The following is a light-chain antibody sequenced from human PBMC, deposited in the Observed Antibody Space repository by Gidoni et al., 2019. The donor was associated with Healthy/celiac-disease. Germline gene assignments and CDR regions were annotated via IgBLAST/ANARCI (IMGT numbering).Light chain of an antibody. Sequence: DIQMTQSPSSLSASVGDRVTITCHASQDISNSLNWYQQKPGKAPKLLIYDTANLETGVPSRFSGSGSGTDFTFTISSLQPEDIATYYCQQYDNLPWTFGQGTKVEIK. J-gene: IGKJ1*01. CDR3: QQYDNLPWT. V-gene: IGKV1-33*01. CDR2: DTA. CDR1: QDISNS.